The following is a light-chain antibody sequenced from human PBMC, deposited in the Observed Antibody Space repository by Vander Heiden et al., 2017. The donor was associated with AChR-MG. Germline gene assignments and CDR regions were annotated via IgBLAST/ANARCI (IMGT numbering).Light chain of an antibody. CDR3: QVWDSSSDHWV. V-gene: IGLV3-21*02. CDR1: SIGSKT. Sequence: SYVLTQPPSVSVATGQMARITCGGNSIGSKTVHWYQQKPGQAPVVVVQDDSDRPSGIPERFSGSNSGNTATLTISRVEAGDEADYHCQVWDSSSDHWVFGGGTRLIVL. CDR2: DDS. J-gene: IGLJ3*02.